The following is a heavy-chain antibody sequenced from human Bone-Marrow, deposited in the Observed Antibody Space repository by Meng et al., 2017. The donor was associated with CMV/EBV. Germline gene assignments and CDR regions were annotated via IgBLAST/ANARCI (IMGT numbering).Heavy chain of an antibody. J-gene: IGHJ4*02. D-gene: IGHD4-11*01. CDR1: GGSISSGGYY. V-gene: IGHV4-31*02. CDR2: IYYSGST. Sequence: SGGSISSGGYYWSCIRQHPGKGLEWIGYIYYSGSTYYNPSLKSRVTISVDTSKNQFSLKLSSVTAADTAVYYCARARGMTTVTTLDYWGQGTLVTVSS. CDR3: ARARGMTTVTTLDY.